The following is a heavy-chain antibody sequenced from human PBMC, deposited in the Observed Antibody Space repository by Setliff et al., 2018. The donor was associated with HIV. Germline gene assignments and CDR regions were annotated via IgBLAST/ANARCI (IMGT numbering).Heavy chain of an antibody. CDR2: IDHSGST. CDR1: GGSFSGYH. V-gene: IGHV4-34*01. Sequence: KSSETLSLTCAVYGGSFSGYHWSWIRQSPGKGLEWIGEIDHSGSTDDNPSPKSRVTRSVDTSKNQFSLKLSSVSAADTAVYYCARGHTIVPTVLVSLYFDHWGQGTLVTVSS. J-gene: IGHJ4*02. CDR3: ARGHTIVPTVLVSLYFDH. D-gene: IGHD2-2*01.